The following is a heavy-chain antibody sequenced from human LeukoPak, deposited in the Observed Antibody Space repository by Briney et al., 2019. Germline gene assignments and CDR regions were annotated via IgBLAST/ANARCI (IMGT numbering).Heavy chain of an antibody. CDR1: GGSISSNNW. CDR2: IYHSGSP. D-gene: IGHD3-10*01. Sequence: PSGTLSLTCAVSGGSISSNNWWGWVRQPPGKGLEWIGEIYHSGSPNYNPSLKSRVTISVDTSKNQFSLKLSSVTAADTAVYYCARGGQLLWFGEDNWFDPWGQGTLVTVSS. J-gene: IGHJ5*02. CDR3: ARGGQLLWFGEDNWFDP. V-gene: IGHV4-4*02.